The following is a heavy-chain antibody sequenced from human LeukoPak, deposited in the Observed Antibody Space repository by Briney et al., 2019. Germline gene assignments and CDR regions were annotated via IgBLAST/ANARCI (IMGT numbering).Heavy chain of an antibody. J-gene: IGHJ4*02. V-gene: IGHV3-66*01. Sequence: PGGSLRLSCAASGFTVSSNYMSWVRQAPGKGLEWVSVIYSGGSTYYADSVKGRFTISRDNSKNTLYLQMNSLRAEDTAVYYCARVRGEQYSSGWYQDYWGQGTLVTVSS. CDR2: IYSGGST. D-gene: IGHD6-19*01. CDR3: ARVRGEQYSSGWYQDY. CDR1: GFTVSSNY.